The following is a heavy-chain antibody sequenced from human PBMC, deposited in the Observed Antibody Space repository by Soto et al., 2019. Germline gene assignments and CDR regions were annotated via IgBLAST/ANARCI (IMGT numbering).Heavy chain of an antibody. Sequence: QVQLVESGGGVVQPGRSLRLSCAASGFTFSSYGMHWVRQAPGKGLEWVAVIWYDGSNKYYADSVKGRFTISRDNSKNTLYLQMNSLRAEDTAVYYCARDLLTGENDYWGQGTLVTVSS. D-gene: IGHD7-27*01. V-gene: IGHV3-33*01. CDR2: IWYDGSNK. J-gene: IGHJ4*02. CDR1: GFTFSSYG. CDR3: ARDLLTGENDY.